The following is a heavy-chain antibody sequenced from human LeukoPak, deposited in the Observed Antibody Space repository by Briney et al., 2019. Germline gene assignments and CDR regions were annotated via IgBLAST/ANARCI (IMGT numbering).Heavy chain of an antibody. CDR1: GGTFSSYA. CDR2: IIPILGIA. CDR3: ARDQGGGAFDI. V-gene: IGHV1-69*04. J-gene: IGHJ3*02. Sequence: SVKVSCKASGGTFSSYAISWVRQAPGQGLEWMGRIIPILGIANYAQKFQGRVTMTTDTATSTAYMELRSLRSDDTAVYYCARDQGGGAFDIWGQGTMVTVSS. D-gene: IGHD2-15*01.